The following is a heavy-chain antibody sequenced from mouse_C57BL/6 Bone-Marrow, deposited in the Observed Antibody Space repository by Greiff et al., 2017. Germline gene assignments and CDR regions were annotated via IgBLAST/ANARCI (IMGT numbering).Heavy chain of an antibody. CDR2: IDPANGNT. Sequence: EVQLQQSVAELVRPGASVKLSCTASGFNFKNTYMHWVKQRPEQGLEWIGRIDPANGNTKYTPKFQGKATITADTSSNTAYLQLSSLTSEDSAIYYCAGRSVRAYYFDYWGQGTTLTVSS. CDR1: GFNFKNTY. CDR3: AGRSVRAYYFDY. D-gene: IGHD1-1*01. V-gene: IGHV14-3*01. J-gene: IGHJ2*01.